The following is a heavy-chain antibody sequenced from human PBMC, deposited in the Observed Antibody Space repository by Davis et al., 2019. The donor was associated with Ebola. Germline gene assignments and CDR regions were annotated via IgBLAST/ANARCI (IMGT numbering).Heavy chain of an antibody. Sequence: PSETLSLTCAASGFTFTDYYMGWIRQAPGKGLEWVGRTRNKANSYTTEYAASVKGRFTISRDDSKNSLYLQMNSLKTEDTAVYYCARVHDYGGDVWGQGTTVTVSS. CDR3: ARVHDYGGDV. CDR1: GFTFTDYY. CDR2: TRNKANSYTT. V-gene: IGHV3-72*01. J-gene: IGHJ6*02.